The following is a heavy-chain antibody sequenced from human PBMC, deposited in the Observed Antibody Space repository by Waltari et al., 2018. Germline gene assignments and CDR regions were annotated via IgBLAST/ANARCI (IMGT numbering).Heavy chain of an antibody. CDR1: GGSISSYY. CDR2: IYTSGST. CDR3: ARDDCSSTSCYTGLAFDI. J-gene: IGHJ3*02. D-gene: IGHD2-2*01. Sequence: QVQLQESGQGLVKPSETLSLTCTVSGGSISSYYWSWIGRPAGRGLEWIGRIYTSGSTNYNPSLKSRVTMSVDTSKNQFSLKLSSVTAADTAVYYCARDDCSSTSCYTGLAFDIWGQGTMVTVSS. V-gene: IGHV4-4*07.